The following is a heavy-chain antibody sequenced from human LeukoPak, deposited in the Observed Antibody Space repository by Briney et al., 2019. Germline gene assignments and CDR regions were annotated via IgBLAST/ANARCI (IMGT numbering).Heavy chain of an antibody. Sequence: SETLSLTCTVSGGSISSYYWSWIRQPPGKGLEWIGYIYYSGSTNYNPSLKSRVTISVDTSKNQFSLKLSSVTAADTAVYYCAVSIAARPENFDCWGQGTLVTVSS. CDR3: AVSIAARPENFDC. D-gene: IGHD6-6*01. J-gene: IGHJ4*02. V-gene: IGHV4-59*01. CDR2: IYYSGST. CDR1: GGSISSYY.